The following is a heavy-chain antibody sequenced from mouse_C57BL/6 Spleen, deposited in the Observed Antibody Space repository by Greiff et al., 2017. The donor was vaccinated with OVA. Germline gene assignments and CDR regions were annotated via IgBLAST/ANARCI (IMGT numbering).Heavy chain of an antibody. CDR1: GYSFTGYY. D-gene: IGHD2-3*01. V-gene: IGHV1-43*01. J-gene: IGHJ3*01. CDR2: INPSTGGT. Sequence: VQLQQSGPELVKPGASVKISCKASGYSFTGYYMHWVQQSSEKSLEWIGEINPSTGGTSYNQKFKGKATLTVDKSSSTAYMQLKSLTSEDSAVYYCARYDGFPFAYWGQGTLVTVSA. CDR3: ARYDGFPFAY.